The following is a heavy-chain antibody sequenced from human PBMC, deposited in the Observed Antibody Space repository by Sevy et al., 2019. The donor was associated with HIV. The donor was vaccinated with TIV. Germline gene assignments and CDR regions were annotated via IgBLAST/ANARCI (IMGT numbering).Heavy chain of an antibody. CDR2: ISSSSSTI. D-gene: IGHD2-15*01. CDR1: GFTFSSYS. Sequence: GGSLRLSCAASGFTFSSYSMNWVRQAPGKGLEWVSYISSSSSTIYYADSVKGRFTISRDNAKNSLYLQMNSLRDEDTAVYYCAREGRGYCSGGSCSEYFQHWGQGTLVTVSS. J-gene: IGHJ1*01. CDR3: AREGRGYCSGGSCSEYFQH. V-gene: IGHV3-48*02.